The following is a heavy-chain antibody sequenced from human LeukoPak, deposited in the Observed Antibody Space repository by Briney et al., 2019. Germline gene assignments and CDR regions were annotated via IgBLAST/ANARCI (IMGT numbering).Heavy chain of an antibody. CDR3: AREGVTAPGDY. Sequence: PGGSLRLSCAASGFTFSNYEMNWVRQAPGKGLEWVSYIRSSGSSIYYADSVKGRFTISRDNAKNSPYLQMNSLRAEDTAVYYCAREGVTAPGDYWGQGTLVTVSS. D-gene: IGHD2-21*02. V-gene: IGHV3-48*03. CDR1: GFTFSNYE. J-gene: IGHJ4*02. CDR2: IRSSGSSI.